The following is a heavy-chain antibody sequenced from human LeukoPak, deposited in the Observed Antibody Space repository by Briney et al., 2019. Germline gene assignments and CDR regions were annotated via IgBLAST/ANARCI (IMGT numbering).Heavy chain of an antibody. CDR3: ARGRNYDFWSGYYFDY. CDR1: GYTLTSYG. V-gene: IGHV1-18*01. D-gene: IGHD3-3*01. CDR2: ISAYNGNT. Sequence: GASVKVSCKASGYTLTSYGISWVRQAPGQGLEWMGWISAYNGNTNYAQKLQGRVTMTTDTSTSTAYMELRSLRSDDTAVYYCARGRNYDFWSGYYFDYWGQGTLVTVSS. J-gene: IGHJ4*02.